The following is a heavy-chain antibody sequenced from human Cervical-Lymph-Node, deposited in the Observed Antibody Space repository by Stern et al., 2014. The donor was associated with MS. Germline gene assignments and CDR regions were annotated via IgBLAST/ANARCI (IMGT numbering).Heavy chain of an antibody. D-gene: IGHD1-1*01. J-gene: IGHJ6*02. CDR3: ARHPPRRKWDDPNYGMDV. CDR1: GYTFTNNW. CDR2: IYPDDSDL. V-gene: IGHV5-51*01. Sequence: EMQLVESGAEVKKPGESLKISCKGSGYTFTNNWIAWVRQMPGKGLEWMGIIYPDDSDLRYSPALQGQVPISSQKSIRSASLPWRSLKAGDGPVYYGARHPPRRKWDDPNYGMDVWGQGTTVTVSS.